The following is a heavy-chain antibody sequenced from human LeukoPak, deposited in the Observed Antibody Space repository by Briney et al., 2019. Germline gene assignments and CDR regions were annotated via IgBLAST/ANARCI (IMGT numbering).Heavy chain of an antibody. CDR1: GYTLTELS. Sequence: ASVTVSCKVSGYTLTELSMHWVRQAPGKGLEWMGGFDPEDGETIYAQKFQGRVTMTEDTSTDTAYMELSSLRSEDTAVYYCATASSVLMTGGVYYYYGMDVWGQGTTVTVSS. V-gene: IGHV1-24*01. D-gene: IGHD2-8*01. J-gene: IGHJ6*02. CDR2: FDPEDGET. CDR3: ATASSVLMTGGVYYYYGMDV.